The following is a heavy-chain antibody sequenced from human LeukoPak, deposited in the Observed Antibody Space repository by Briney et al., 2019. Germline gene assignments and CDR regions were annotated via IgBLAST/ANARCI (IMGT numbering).Heavy chain of an antibody. J-gene: IGHJ4*02. CDR2: ISYDGSNK. Sequence: PGGSLRLSCAASGFTFSDHYMHWVRQAPGKGLEWVAVISYDGSNKYYADSVKGRFTISRDNSKNTLYLQMNSLRAEDTAVYYCARMAPTLDYWGQGTLVTVSS. CDR1: GFTFSDHY. CDR3: ARMAPTLDY. V-gene: IGHV3-30-3*01. D-gene: IGHD5-24*01.